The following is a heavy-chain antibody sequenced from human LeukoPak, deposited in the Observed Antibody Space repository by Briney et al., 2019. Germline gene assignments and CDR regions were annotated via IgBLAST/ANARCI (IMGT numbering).Heavy chain of an antibody. D-gene: IGHD3-16*02. CDR1: GFTFSSYG. Sequence: PGGSLRLSCAASGFTFSSYGMHWVRQAPGKGLEWVAVISYDGSNKYYADSVKGRFTISRDTSQNTLFLQMHSLRVEDSAMYYCVKRLTLGDLSIKGAFALWGRGTMVTVAA. CDR3: VKRLTLGDLSIKGAFAL. CDR2: ISYDGSNK. V-gene: IGHV3-30*18. J-gene: IGHJ3*01.